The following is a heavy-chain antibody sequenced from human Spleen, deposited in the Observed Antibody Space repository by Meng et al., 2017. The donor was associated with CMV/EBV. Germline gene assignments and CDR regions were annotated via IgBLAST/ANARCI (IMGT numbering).Heavy chain of an antibody. CDR2: ISGSGGTT. J-gene: IGHJ6*02. CDR3: AKHIPGGALYGMDV. CDR1: GFTFSSFA. D-gene: IGHD4-17*01. Sequence: GESLKISCAASGFTFSSFAMHWVRQAPGKGLEWVSTISGSGGTTNYADSVKGRFTISRDNSKNTLYLQMNSLRVQDTAVYYCAKHIPGGALYGMDVWGQGLTVTVSS. V-gene: IGHV3-23*01.